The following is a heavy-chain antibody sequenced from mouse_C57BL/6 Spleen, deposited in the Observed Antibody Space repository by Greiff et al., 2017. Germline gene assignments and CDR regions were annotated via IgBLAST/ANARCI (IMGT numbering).Heavy chain of an antibody. CDR2: INPNNGGT. V-gene: IGHV1-18*01. J-gene: IGHJ4*01. Sequence: VQLQQSGPELVKPGASVKIPCKASGYTFTDYNMDWVKQSHGKSLEWIGDINPNNGGTIYNQKFKGKATLTVDKSSSTAYMELRSLTSEDTAVYDCARSYYGSSYYAMDYWGQGTSVTVSS. CDR3: ARSYYGSSYYAMDY. D-gene: IGHD1-1*01. CDR1: GYTFTDYN.